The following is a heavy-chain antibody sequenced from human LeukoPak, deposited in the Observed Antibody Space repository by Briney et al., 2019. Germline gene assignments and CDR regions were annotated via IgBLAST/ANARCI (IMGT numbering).Heavy chain of an antibody. Sequence: PGGSLRLSCAASGFSVSNYAMSWVRQAAGKGLEWASLISVTSTIIYYADSVKGRFTISRDNSKNTVYLQMNSLRPEDTSVYYCAKDQKLQPFHYWGQGTLVTVSS. D-gene: IGHD2-15*01. CDR2: ISVTSTII. CDR1: GFSVSNYA. J-gene: IGHJ4*02. V-gene: IGHV3-23*01. CDR3: AKDQKLQPFHY.